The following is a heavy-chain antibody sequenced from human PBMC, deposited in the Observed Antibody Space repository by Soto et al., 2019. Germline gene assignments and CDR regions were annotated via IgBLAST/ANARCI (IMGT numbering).Heavy chain of an antibody. V-gene: IGHV3-15*01. CDR3: TTDLLWSGYSYYMDV. D-gene: IGHD3-3*01. Sequence: GGSLRLSCAASGFTFSNAWMSWVRQAPGKGLEWVGRIKSKTDGGTTDYAAPVKGRFTISRDDSKNTLYLQMNSLKTEDTAVYYCTTDLLWSGYSYYMDVWGKGTTVTVSS. CDR2: IKSKTDGGTT. J-gene: IGHJ6*03. CDR1: GFTFSNAW.